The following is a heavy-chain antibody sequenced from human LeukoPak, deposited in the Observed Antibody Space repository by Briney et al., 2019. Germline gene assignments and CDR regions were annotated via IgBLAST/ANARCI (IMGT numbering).Heavy chain of an antibody. J-gene: IGHJ6*02. Sequence: PGGSLRLSCAASGFIFSSYEMKWVRQAPGKGLQWVSYISSSGSTIYYADSVKGRFTISRDNAKNSLYLQMNSLRVEDTAVYYCARAIGDFGRYGVDVWGLGTTITVFS. CDR1: GFIFSSYE. V-gene: IGHV3-48*03. CDR3: ARAIGDFGRYGVDV. CDR2: ISSSGSTI. D-gene: IGHD4-17*01.